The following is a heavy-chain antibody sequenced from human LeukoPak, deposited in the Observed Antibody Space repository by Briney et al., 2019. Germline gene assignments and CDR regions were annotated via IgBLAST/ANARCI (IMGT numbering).Heavy chain of an antibody. Sequence: GGSLRLSCAASGFTFSSYSMNWVRQAPGKGLEWVSYISSSSSTIYYVDSVKGRFTISRDNAKNSLYLQMNSLRAEDTAVYYCARDPPHYGDYGGFDYWGQGTLVTVSS. CDR2: ISSSSSTI. J-gene: IGHJ4*02. CDR1: GFTFSSYS. D-gene: IGHD4-17*01. CDR3: ARDPPHYGDYGGFDY. V-gene: IGHV3-48*01.